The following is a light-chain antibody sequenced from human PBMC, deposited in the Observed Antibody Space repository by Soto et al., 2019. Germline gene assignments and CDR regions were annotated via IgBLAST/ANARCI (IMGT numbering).Light chain of an antibody. CDR3: LQDYNYPLT. J-gene: IGKJ4*01. CDR1: QSVSSN. CDR2: GAS. V-gene: IGKV3-15*01. Sequence: EIVMSQSPLSLPVTPGEPASISFRASQSVSSNLACYQQKPGQAPRLLIYGASIRATGIPARFSGSGSGTDFTLTISSLQPEDFATYYCLQDYNYPLTFGGGTKVDIK.